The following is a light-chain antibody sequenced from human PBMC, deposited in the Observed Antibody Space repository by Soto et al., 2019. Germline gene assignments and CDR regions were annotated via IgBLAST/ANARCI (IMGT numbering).Light chain of an antibody. Sequence: EIVLTQSPGTLSLSPVERATLSCRSSQSVSSSYSAWYQQTPGQAPRLLIYDASTRAAGIPASFIGSASGTDFPLTISSLAPEDSAVYYCQQHLARHTFGQGTQVDIK. CDR3: QQHLARHT. V-gene: IGKV3D-20*02. CDR2: DAS. CDR1: QSVSSSY. J-gene: IGKJ1*01.